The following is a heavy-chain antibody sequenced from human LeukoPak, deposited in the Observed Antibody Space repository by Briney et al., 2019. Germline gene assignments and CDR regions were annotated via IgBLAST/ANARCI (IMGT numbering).Heavy chain of an antibody. CDR3: AKDRGGSHENWFDP. Sequence: PGGSLRLSCAASGFTFSSYWMSWVRQAPGKGLEWVAFIRYDGSNKYYADSVKGRFTISRDNSKNTLYLQMNSLRAEDTAVYYCAKDRGGSHENWFDPWGQGTLVTVSS. J-gene: IGHJ5*02. V-gene: IGHV3-30*02. D-gene: IGHD2-15*01. CDR1: GFTFSSYW. CDR2: IRYDGSNK.